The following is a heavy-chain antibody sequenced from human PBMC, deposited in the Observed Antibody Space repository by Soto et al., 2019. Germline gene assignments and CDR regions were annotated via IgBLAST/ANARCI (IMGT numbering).Heavy chain of an antibody. CDR1: GGSFSGYY. Sequence: PSETLSLTCAVYGGSFSGYYWSWIRQPPGKGLEWIGEINHSGSTNYNPSLKSRVTISVDTSKNQFSLKLSSVTAADTAVYYCARGRGDCSGGSCYQGGHYYYYGMDVWGQGTTVTVSS. D-gene: IGHD2-15*01. CDR3: ARGRGDCSGGSCYQGGHYYYYGMDV. J-gene: IGHJ6*02. V-gene: IGHV4-34*01. CDR2: INHSGST.